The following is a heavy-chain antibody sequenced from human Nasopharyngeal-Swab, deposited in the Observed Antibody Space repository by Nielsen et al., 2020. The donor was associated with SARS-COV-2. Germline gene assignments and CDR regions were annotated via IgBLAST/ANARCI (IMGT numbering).Heavy chain of an antibody. Sequence: SETLSLTCAVYGGSFSGYYWSWIRQPPGKGLEWIGEINHSGSTNYNPSLKSRVTISVDTSKNQFSLKLNSVTAADTAVYYCARASTVTTFFDPWGQGTLVTVSS. V-gene: IGHV4-34*01. CDR1: GGSFSGYY. J-gene: IGHJ5*02. D-gene: IGHD4-17*01. CDR2: INHSGST. CDR3: ARASTVTTFFDP.